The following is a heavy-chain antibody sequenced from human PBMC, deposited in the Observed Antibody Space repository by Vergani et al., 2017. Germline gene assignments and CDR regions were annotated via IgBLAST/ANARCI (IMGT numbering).Heavy chain of an antibody. V-gene: IGHV5-51*01. CDR1: GYSFTSYW. Sequence: VQLVQSGAEVKKPGASVKVSCKASGYSFTSYWIGWVRQMPGKGLEWMGIIYPGDSDNRYSPSFQGQVTISADKAISTAYLQGSSLKASDTAMYYCARLDIPDQGWFDPWGQGTLVTVSS. D-gene: IGHD1-14*01. CDR3: ARLDIPDQGWFDP. J-gene: IGHJ5*02. CDR2: IYPGDSDN.